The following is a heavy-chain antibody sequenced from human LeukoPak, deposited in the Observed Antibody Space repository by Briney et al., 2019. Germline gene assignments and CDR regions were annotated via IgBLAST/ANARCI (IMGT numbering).Heavy chain of an antibody. J-gene: IGHJ4*02. V-gene: IGHV3-7*01. Sequence: GGSLRLSCAASGFTFSSYGMSWVRQAPGKGLEWVAPIRQDGSHTNYVDSVEGRFTISRDNATNSLYLQMNSLRADDTAVYYCARETPDSSGWDWGQGTLVTVSS. CDR3: ARETPDSSGWD. CDR2: IRQDGSHT. CDR1: GFTFSSYG. D-gene: IGHD6-19*01.